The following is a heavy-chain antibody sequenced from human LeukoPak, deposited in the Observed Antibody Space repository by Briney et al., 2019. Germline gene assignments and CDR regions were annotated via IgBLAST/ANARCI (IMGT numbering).Heavy chain of an antibody. CDR2: IYYSGST. Sequence: SETLSLTCTVSGGSISSYYWSWIRQPPGKGLEWIGYIYYSGSTDYNPSLKSRVTISVDTSKNQFSLKLSSVTAADTAVYYCARHEGSSSGWYGECFQHWGQGTLVTVSS. D-gene: IGHD6-19*01. CDR1: GGSISSYY. V-gene: IGHV4-59*08. J-gene: IGHJ1*01. CDR3: ARHEGSSSGWYGECFQH.